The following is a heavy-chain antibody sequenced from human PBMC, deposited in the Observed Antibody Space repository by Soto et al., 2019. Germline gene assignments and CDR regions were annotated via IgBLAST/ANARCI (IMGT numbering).Heavy chain of an antibody. CDR2: INHSGST. J-gene: IGHJ5*02. Sequence: PSETLSLTCAVYGGSFSGYYWSWIRQPPGKGLEWIGEINHSGSTNYNPSLKSRVTISVDTSKNQFSLKLSSVTAADTAVYYCARCPMVRGSAWFDPWGQGTLDTVSS. V-gene: IGHV4-34*01. CDR3: ARCPMVRGSAWFDP. CDR1: GGSFSGYY. D-gene: IGHD3-10*01.